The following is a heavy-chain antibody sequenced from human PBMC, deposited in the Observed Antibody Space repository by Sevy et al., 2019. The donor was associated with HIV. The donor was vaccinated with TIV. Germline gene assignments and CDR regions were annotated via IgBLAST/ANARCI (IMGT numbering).Heavy chain of an antibody. Sequence: SETLSLTCVVSGGSISSSNWWNWVRQTPGKGLEWIGEIYHSGSTDRNPSLKSRVTISLDKSKNQFSLKLSSVTAADTAVYYCARGEGGYCSSTSCRVDYWGQGTLVTVSS. CDR1: GGSISSSNW. V-gene: IGHV4-4*02. J-gene: IGHJ4*02. CDR3: ARGEGGYCSSTSCRVDY. D-gene: IGHD2-2*03. CDR2: IYHSGST.